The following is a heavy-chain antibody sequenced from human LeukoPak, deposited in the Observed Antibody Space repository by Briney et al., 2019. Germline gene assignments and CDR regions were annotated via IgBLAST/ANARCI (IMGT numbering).Heavy chain of an antibody. V-gene: IGHV4-4*07. CDR3: ARDSPALQYQLSGDAFDI. D-gene: IGHD2-2*01. CDR2: IYTSGST. Sequence: PSETLSLTCTVSGGSISSYYWSWIRQPPRKGLEWIGRIYTSGSTNYNPSLKSRVTMSVDTSKNQFSLKLSSVTAADTAVYYCARDSPALQYQLSGDAFDIWGQGTMVTVSS. J-gene: IGHJ3*02. CDR1: GGSISSYY.